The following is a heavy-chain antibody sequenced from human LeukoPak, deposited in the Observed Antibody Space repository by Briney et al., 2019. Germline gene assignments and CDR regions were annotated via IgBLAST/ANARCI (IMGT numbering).Heavy chain of an antibody. Sequence: GGSLRLSCAASGFTFSSSDMNWVRQAPGKGLEWVSYISSSSNTIYYADSAKGRFTISRDNAKNSLYLQMNSLRAEDTAVYYCAREDDVYGMDVWGQGTTVTVSS. V-gene: IGHV3-48*04. CDR2: ISSSSNTI. J-gene: IGHJ6*02. CDR3: AREDDVYGMDV. CDR1: GFTFSSSD. D-gene: IGHD1-1*01.